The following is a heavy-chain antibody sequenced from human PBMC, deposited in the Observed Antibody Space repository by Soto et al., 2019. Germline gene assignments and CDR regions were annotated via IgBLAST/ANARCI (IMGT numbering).Heavy chain of an antibody. D-gene: IGHD3-10*01. V-gene: IGHV4-34*01. CDR3: ARGPLLRAFDY. CDR2: INHSGST. Sequence: PSETLSLTCAVYGGSFSGYYWSWIRQPPGKGLEWIGEINHSGSTNYNPSLKSRVTISVDTSKNQFSLKLSSATAADTAVYYCARGPLLRAFDYWGQGTLVTVSS. CDR1: GGSFSGYY. J-gene: IGHJ4*02.